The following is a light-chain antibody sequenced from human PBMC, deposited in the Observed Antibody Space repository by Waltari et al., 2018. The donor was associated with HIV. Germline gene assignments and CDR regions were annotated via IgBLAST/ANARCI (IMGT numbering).Light chain of an antibody. Sequence: SVLTQPPSVSAAPGQTITISCSRSTSNLGSNYLAGYQPFPGRAPKFLIYEDFRRPSGIPDRFSGSKSGTSATLDITGLQTGDEADYYCGTWDSSLCAGVFGGGTKVTV. V-gene: IGLV1-51*02. J-gene: IGLJ3*02. CDR1: TSNLGSNY. CDR2: EDF. CDR3: GTWDSSLCAGV.